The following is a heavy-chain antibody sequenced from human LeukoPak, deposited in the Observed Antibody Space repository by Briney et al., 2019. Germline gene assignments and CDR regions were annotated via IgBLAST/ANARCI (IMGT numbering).Heavy chain of an antibody. CDR2: IYSGGST. V-gene: IGHV3-53*01. D-gene: IGHD2-2*01. Sequence: GGSLRLSCAASGFTVSSNHMSWVRQAPGKGLEWVSVIYSGGSTYYADSVKGRFTISRDNSKNTLYLQMNSLRAEDTAVYYCARDKRYCSSTSCYAFDYWGQGTLVTVSS. CDR3: ARDKRYCSSTSCYAFDY. CDR1: GFTVSSNH. J-gene: IGHJ4*02.